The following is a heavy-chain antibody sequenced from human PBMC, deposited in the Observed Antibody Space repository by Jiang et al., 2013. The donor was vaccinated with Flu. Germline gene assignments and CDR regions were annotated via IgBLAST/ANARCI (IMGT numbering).Heavy chain of an antibody. CDR3: ARHYYDSSGYYYIDY. CDR1: GGSISSYY. J-gene: IGHJ4*02. CDR2: IYYSGST. D-gene: IGHD3-22*01. Sequence: PGLVKPSETLSLTCTVSGGSISSYYWSWIRQPPGKGLEWIGYIYYSGSTNYNPSLKSRVTISVDTSKNQFSLKLSSVTAADTAVYYCARHYYDSSGYYYIDYWGQGTLVTVSS. V-gene: IGHV4-59*08.